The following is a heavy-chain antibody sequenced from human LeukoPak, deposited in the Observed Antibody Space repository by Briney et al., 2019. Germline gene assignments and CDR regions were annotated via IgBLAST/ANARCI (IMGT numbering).Heavy chain of an antibody. CDR3: XXXXXXTGYYSSYYNHMDV. Sequence: GGSLRLSCVASGFSFSSYAMSWVRQAPGKGLEWVSAISGSGDNTYYADSVKGRFTVSRDNSENTVYLQMNSLRAEDTAIYYXXXXXXXTGYYSSYYNHMDVWGKGTSVTISS. V-gene: IGHV3-23*01. CDR1: GFSFSSYA. CDR2: ISGSGDNT. D-gene: IGHD3-22*01. J-gene: IGHJ6*03.